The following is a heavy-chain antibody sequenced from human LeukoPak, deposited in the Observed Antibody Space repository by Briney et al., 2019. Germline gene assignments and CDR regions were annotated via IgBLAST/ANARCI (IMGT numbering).Heavy chain of an antibody. CDR3: ARISGYDFWSGSETYYFDY. V-gene: IGHV5-51*01. CDR2: IYPVDSDT. Sequence: GESLKISCKGSGYSFTSYWIGWVRQMPGKGLEWMGIIYPVDSDTRYSPSFQGQVTISADKSISTAYLQWSSLKASDTAMYYCARISGYDFWSGSETYYFDYWGQGTLVTVSS. J-gene: IGHJ4*02. CDR1: GYSFTSYW. D-gene: IGHD3-3*01.